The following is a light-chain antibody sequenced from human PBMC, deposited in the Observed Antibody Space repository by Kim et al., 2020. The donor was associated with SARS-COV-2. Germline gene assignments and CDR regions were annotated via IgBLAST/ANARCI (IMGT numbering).Light chain of an antibody. CDR3: GTWASNLSVYL. Sequence: QSVLTQPPAVSAAPGQKVTISCSGSSSNIENNYVSWYQQLPGTAPKLLIFDNDERPSGIPDRFSGSKSGTSATLGITGLQTGDEAYYYCGTWASNLSVYLFGTGTKVTVL. CDR2: DND. CDR1: SSNIENNY. V-gene: IGLV1-51*01. J-gene: IGLJ1*01.